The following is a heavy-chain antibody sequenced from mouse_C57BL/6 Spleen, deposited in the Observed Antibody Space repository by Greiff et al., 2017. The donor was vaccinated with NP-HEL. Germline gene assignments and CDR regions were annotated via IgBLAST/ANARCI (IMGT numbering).Heavy chain of an antibody. Sequence: VMLVESGPGLVQPSPSLSITCTASGFSLTSYGVHWVRQSPGKGLEWLGVIWRGGSTDYNAAFMSRLSITKDNSKSQVFFKMNSLQADDTAIYYCAKNERDHYYAMDYWGQGTSVTVSS. D-gene: IGHD3-3*01. CDR1: GFSLTSYG. CDR3: AKNERDHYYAMDY. J-gene: IGHJ4*01. CDR2: IWRGGST. V-gene: IGHV2-5*01.